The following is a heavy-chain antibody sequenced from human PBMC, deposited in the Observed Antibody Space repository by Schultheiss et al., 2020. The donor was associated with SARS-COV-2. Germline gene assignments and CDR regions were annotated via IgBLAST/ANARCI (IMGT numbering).Heavy chain of an antibody. V-gene: IGHV3-30-3*01. Sequence: GGSLRLSCAASGFTFSSYAMSWVRQAPGKGLEWVAVISYDGSNKYYADSVKGRFTISRDNSKNTLYLQMNSRRAEDTAVYYCARAASGAPFDYWGQGTLVTVSS. D-gene: IGHD1-26*01. CDR2: ISYDGSNK. CDR3: ARAASGAPFDY. CDR1: GFTFSSYA. J-gene: IGHJ4*02.